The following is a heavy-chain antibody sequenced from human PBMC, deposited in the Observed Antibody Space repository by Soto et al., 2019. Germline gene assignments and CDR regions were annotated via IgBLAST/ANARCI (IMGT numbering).Heavy chain of an antibody. CDR1: GFTFSSYS. CDR2: ISSSSSTI. J-gene: IGHJ5*02. Sequence: GGSLRLSCAASGFTFSSYSMNWVRQAPGKGLEWVSYISSSSSTIYYADSVKGRFTISRDNAKNSLYLQMNSLRDEDTAVYYCARGSFGGDYLGSGEENWFDPRGQGTPVTVSS. CDR3: ARGSFGGDYLGSGEENWFDP. D-gene: IGHD4-17*01. V-gene: IGHV3-48*02.